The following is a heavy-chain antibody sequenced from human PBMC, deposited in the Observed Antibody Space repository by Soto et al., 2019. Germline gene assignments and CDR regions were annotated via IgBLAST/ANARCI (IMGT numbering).Heavy chain of an antibody. V-gene: IGHV4-31*03. D-gene: IGHD2-21*02. J-gene: IGHJ5*02. CDR2: IYYSGST. CDR3: ARGVGLYCGGDCYYNWFDP. Sequence: KASETLSLTCTVSGGSISSGGYYWSWIRQHPGKGLEWIGYIYYSGSTYYNPSLKSRVTISVDTSKNQFSLKLSSVTAADTAVYYCARGVGLYCGGDCYYNWFDPWGQGTLVTVSS. CDR1: GGSISSGGYY.